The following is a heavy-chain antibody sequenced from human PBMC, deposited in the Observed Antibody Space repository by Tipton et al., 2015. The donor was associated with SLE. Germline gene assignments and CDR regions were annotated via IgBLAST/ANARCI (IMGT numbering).Heavy chain of an antibody. CDR1: GGSISSDDYY. V-gene: IGHV4-61*08. Sequence: GLVKPSQTLSLTCTVSGGSISSDDYYWTWIRQPPGKGLEWIGEINHSGSTNYNPSLKSRVTISLDTSKNQFSLILNSVTAADTAVYYCARQSMAARPDFDFWGQGTLVTVSS. CDR3: ARQSMAARPDFDF. J-gene: IGHJ4*02. D-gene: IGHD6-6*01. CDR2: INHSGST.